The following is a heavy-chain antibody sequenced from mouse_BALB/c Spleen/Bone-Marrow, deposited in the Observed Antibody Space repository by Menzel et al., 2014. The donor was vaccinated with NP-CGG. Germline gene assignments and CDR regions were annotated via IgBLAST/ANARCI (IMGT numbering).Heavy chain of an antibody. CDR1: GYTFTSYW. CDR2: IDPSDSYT. Sequence: VQLQQSGAELVKPGASVKMSCKASGYTFTSYWMHWVKQRPGQGLEWIGTIDPSDSYTIYNQKFKDKAIMTADKSSSTAYMQLSSLTSEDSAVYYCARDDYAYWGQGTLVTVSA. V-gene: IGHV1S127*01. J-gene: IGHJ3*01. CDR3: ARDDYAY. D-gene: IGHD2-4*01.